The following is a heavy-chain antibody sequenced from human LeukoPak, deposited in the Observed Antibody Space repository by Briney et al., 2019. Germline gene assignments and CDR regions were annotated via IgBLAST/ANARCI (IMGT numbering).Heavy chain of an antibody. J-gene: IGHJ5*02. D-gene: IGHD6-19*01. CDR3: ARVVAGHTVGYLWFDP. CDR2: IYYSGST. Sequence: PSETLSLTCTVSGGPISSGGYYWSWIRQHSGKGLEWIGYIYYSGSTYYNPSLKSRVAISVDTSKNQFSLKLSSVTAADTAVYYCARVVAGHTVGYLWFDPWGQGTLVTVSS. CDR1: GGPISSGGYY. V-gene: IGHV4-31*03.